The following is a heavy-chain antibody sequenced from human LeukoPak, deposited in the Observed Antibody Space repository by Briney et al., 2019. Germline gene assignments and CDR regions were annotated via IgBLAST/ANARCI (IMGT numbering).Heavy chain of an antibody. Sequence: SQTLSLTCAISGDSVSRDSIAWNWIRQSPSRGLEWLGRTYYRSTWYNDYAVSVKGRITINPDTSKNQFSLHLDSVTPEDTAVYYCARGLGWPYFDYWGQGTLVTVSS. CDR1: GDSVSRDSIA. CDR2: TYYRSTWYN. CDR3: ARGLGWPYFDY. J-gene: IGHJ4*02. V-gene: IGHV6-1*01. D-gene: IGHD5-24*01.